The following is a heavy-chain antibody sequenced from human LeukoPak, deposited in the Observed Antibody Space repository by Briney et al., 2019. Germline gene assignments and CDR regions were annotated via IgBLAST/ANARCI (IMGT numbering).Heavy chain of an antibody. D-gene: IGHD3-22*01. J-gene: IGHJ4*02. V-gene: IGHV3-30*02. Sequence: GGSLRLSCAASGFTLRGYGMHWVRQAPGKGLEWVAFIRYDGSDKSYADSVKGRFTISRDNSENTLYLQINSLRVEDTAVYYCARGLAYNYDSSAYFLDYWGQGTLVTVSS. CDR1: GFTLRGYG. CDR3: ARGLAYNYDSSAYFLDY. CDR2: IRYDGSDK.